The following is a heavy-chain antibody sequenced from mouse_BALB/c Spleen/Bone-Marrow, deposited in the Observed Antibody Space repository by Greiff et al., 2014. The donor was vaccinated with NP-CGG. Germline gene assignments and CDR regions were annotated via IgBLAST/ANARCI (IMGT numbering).Heavy chain of an antibody. D-gene: IGHD1-2*01. CDR1: GFSLTNYG. Sequence: VQLVESGPGLVAPSQSLSITCTVSGFSLTNYGVHWVRQPPGKGLEWLGVIWADGSTYYNSALMSRLSISKDNSKSQVFFKMNSLQTDDTAMYYCARITTATGAMDYWGQGTSVTVSS. J-gene: IGHJ4*01. V-gene: IGHV2-9*02. CDR2: IWADGST. CDR3: ARITTATGAMDY.